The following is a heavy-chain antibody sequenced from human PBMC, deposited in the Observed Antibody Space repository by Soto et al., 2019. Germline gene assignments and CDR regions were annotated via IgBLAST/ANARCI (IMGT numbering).Heavy chain of an antibody. Sequence: QVQLVESGGGVVQPGRSLRLSCAASGFTFSSYGMHWVRQAPGKGLEWVAVIWYDGSNKYYADSVKGRFTISRDNSKNTLYLQMNSLRAEDTAVYYCARDLFGYGSDYFDYWGQGTLVTVSS. V-gene: IGHV3-33*01. CDR3: ARDLFGYGSDYFDY. D-gene: IGHD3-10*01. CDR2: IWYDGSNK. CDR1: GFTFSSYG. J-gene: IGHJ4*02.